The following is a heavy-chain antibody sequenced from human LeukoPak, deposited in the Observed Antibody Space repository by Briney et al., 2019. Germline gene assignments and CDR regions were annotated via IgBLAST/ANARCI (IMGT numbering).Heavy chain of an antibody. CDR2: ITDSGNTI. CDR3: ARSIGLTGGGVDV. V-gene: IGHV3-11*01. D-gene: IGHD3-9*01. Sequence: GGALRLSCAASGFTFSDYNMNWVRQAPGKGLEWVSYITDSGNTIHYADSVKGRFTISRDNAKNSLYLQMNSLRAEDTAVYYCARSIGLTGGGVDVWGQGTTVTVSS. J-gene: IGHJ6*02. CDR1: GFTFSDYN.